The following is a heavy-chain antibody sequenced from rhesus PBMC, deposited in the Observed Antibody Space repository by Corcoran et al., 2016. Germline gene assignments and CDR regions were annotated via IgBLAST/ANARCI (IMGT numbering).Heavy chain of an antibody. CDR3: AILGIAAAGDVDY. J-gene: IGHJ4*01. V-gene: IGHV3S5*01. CDR2: INRGWCST. CDR1: GFTFSSYG. Sequence: EVQLVETGGGLVQPGGSLKLSCAASGFTFSSYGMSWVRQAPGKGLDWVSAINRGWCSTYYADSVEGRFTISIDNSKNTLSLQMNSLRTEDTAVYYCAILGIAAAGDVDYWGQGVLVTVSS. D-gene: IGHD6-25*01.